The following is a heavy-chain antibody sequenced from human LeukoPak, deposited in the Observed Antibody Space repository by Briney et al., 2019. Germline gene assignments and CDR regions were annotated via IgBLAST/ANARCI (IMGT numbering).Heavy chain of an antibody. V-gene: IGHV3-23*01. CDR2: ISDSGGRT. CDR1: GITLSNYG. J-gene: IGHJ6*03. D-gene: IGHD4-11*01. Sequence: GGSLRLSCAVSGITLSNYGMSWVRQAPGKGLEWVAGISDSGGRTNYADSVKGRLTISRDNAKNSLYLQMNSLRAEDTAVYYCASTVTNDYYYYYYMDVWGKGTTVTVSS. CDR3: ASTVTNDYYYYYYMDV.